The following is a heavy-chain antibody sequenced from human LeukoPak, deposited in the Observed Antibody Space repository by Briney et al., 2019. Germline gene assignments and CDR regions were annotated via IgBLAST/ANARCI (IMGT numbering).Heavy chain of an antibody. CDR2: IYTSGST. D-gene: IGHD3-16*01. CDR3: ARTYNWFDP. Sequence: PSETLSLTCTVSGGSISSYYWSWIRQPPGKGLEWIGYIYTSGSTNYNPSLKSRVTISVDTSKNQFSLKLSSVTAADTAVYYCARTYNWFDPWGQGTLVTVSS. J-gene: IGHJ5*02. CDR1: GGSISSYY. V-gene: IGHV4-4*09.